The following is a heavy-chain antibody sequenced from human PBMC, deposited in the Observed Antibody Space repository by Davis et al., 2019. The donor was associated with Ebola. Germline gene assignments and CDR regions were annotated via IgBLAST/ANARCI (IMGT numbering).Heavy chain of an antibody. CDR3: AREAYYYDSSGYYSHFDY. Sequence: PGGSLRLSCAASGYTFRIHAMTWVRQAPGKGLEWVSALSGTGGLSYYADSVKGRFTISRDNSKNTLYLQMNSLRAEDTAVYYCAREAYYYDSSGYYSHFDYWGQGTLVTVSS. CDR1: GYTFRIHA. V-gene: IGHV3-23*01. CDR2: LSGTGGLS. D-gene: IGHD3-22*01. J-gene: IGHJ4*02.